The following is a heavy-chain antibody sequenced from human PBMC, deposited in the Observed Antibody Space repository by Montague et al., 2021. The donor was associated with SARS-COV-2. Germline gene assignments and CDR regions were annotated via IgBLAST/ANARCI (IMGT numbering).Heavy chain of an antibody. V-gene: IGHV3-48*03. J-gene: IGHJ6*02. Sequence: SLRLSCAASGFTFSNYEMNWVRQAPGKGLEWVLYISSSGSTIYYADSVKGRFTIPRDNAQNSLYLQMNSLRAEDTGVYYCARDRGYGDFYYYGKDVWGQGTTVTVSS. D-gene: IGHD3-10*01. CDR2: ISSSGSTI. CDR3: ARDRGYGDFYYYGKDV. CDR1: GFTFSNYE.